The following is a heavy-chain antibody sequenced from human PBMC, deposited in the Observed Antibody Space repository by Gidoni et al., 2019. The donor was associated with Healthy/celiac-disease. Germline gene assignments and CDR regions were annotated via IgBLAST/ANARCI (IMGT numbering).Heavy chain of an antibody. D-gene: IGHD2-2*01. Sequence: EVQLVESGGGLVKPGRSLRLSCTASGFTFGDYAMSWFRQAPGKGLEWVGFIRSKAYGGTTEYAASVKGRFTISRDDSKSIAYLQMNSLKTEDTAVYYCTHCSSTSCYPLGMDVWGQGTTVTVSS. J-gene: IGHJ6*02. CDR2: IRSKAYGGTT. CDR3: THCSSTSCYPLGMDV. V-gene: IGHV3-49*05. CDR1: GFTFGDYA.